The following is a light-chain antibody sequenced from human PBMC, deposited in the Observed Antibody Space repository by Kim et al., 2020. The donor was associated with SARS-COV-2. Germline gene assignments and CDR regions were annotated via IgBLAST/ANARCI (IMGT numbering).Light chain of an antibody. CDR1: KLGDKY. J-gene: IGLJ2*01. V-gene: IGLV3-1*01. CDR3: QAWDSSYVV. Sequence: SYELTQPPSVSVSPGQTASITCSGDKLGDKYACWYQQKPGQSPVLVIYQASKRPSGIPERFSGSNSGNTATLTISGTPAMDEADYYCQAWDSSYVVFGGG. CDR2: QAS.